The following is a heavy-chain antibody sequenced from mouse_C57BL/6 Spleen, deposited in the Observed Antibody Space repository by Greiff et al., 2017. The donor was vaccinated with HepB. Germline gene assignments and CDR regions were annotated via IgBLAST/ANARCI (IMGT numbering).Heavy chain of an antibody. CDR2: ISSGGDYI. V-gene: IGHV5-9-1*02. CDR3: TREGDYEGNYAMDY. D-gene: IGHD1-1*01. J-gene: IGHJ4*01. CDR1: GFTFSSYA. Sequence: EVMLVESGEGLVKPGGSLKLSCAASGFTFSSYAMSWVRQTPEKRLEWVAYISSGGDYIYYADTVKGRFTLSRDNARNTLYLQMSSLKSEDTAMYYCTREGDYEGNYAMDYWGQGTSVTVSS.